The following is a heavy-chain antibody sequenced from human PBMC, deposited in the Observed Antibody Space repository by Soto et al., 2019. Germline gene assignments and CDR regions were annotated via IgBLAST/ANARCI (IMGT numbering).Heavy chain of an antibody. CDR1: GFTFSSYA. J-gene: IGHJ4*02. CDR2: ISGSGESA. Sequence: EVQLLESGGGLVRPGGSLRLSCAASGFTFSSYAMSWVRQAPGKGLEWVSVISGSGESAYYADSVKGRFTISRDNSRNTLYLQMNSLRVEDTASYYCARDRGYSYGYFDYWGQGTLVTVSS. D-gene: IGHD5-18*01. CDR3: ARDRGYSYGYFDY. V-gene: IGHV3-23*01.